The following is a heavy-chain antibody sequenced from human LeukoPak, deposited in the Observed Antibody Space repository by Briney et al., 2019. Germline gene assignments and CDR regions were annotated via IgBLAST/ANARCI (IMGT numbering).Heavy chain of an antibody. Sequence: PGGSLRLSXAASGFTFSSYWMHWVRQTPGKGLVWLSRINSDGSSTSYADSVKGRFTISRDNAKNTLYLQMNSLRAEDTAVYYCARVFWYDSSFDYWGQGTLVTVSS. CDR2: INSDGSST. CDR3: ARVFWYDSSFDY. D-gene: IGHD3-22*01. V-gene: IGHV3-74*01. J-gene: IGHJ4*02. CDR1: GFTFSSYW.